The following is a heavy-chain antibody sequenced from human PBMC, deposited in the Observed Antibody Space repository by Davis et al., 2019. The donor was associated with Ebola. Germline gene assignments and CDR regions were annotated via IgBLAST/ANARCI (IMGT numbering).Heavy chain of an antibody. J-gene: IGHJ4*02. CDR3: ARSTYTVTPDY. Sequence: AASVKVSCKASGYTITSYYMHWVRQAPGQGLEWMGIINPSGGSTSYAQKFQGRVTMTRDTSTSTVYMELSSLRSEDTAVYYCARSTYTVTPDYWGQGTLVTVSS. CDR1: GYTITSYY. V-gene: IGHV1-46*01. CDR2: INPSGGST. D-gene: IGHD4-17*01.